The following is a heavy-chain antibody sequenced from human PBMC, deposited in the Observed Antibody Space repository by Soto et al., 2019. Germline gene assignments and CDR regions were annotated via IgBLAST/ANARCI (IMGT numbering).Heavy chain of an antibody. J-gene: IGHJ4*02. CDR3: ARGEILAE. Sequence: GGSMRLSYACSGFNVSSIYMSWVRQAPGKGLEWVSVIYGGGTTYYTDSVKGRFTISRDNSKNTLYLQMNSLRSEDKAVYHCARGEILAEWVQGTLVTVSS. V-gene: IGHV3-53*05. CDR2: IYGGGTT. CDR1: GFNVSSIY.